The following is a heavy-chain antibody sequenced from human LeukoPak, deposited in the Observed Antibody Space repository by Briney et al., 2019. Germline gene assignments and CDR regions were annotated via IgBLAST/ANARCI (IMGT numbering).Heavy chain of an antibody. J-gene: IGHJ4*02. CDR2: INHSGTT. D-gene: IGHD6-19*01. Sequence: PSETLSLTCAVYGGSFSGYYWNWIRQSPGKGLEWIGEINHSGTTSYNPSLKVRVTISVDTSKNQFSLKLSSVTAADTTVYYCARGFGSGWSTLFDYWGQGTLVTVSS. CDR1: GGSFSGYY. V-gene: IGHV4-34*01. CDR3: ARGFGSGWSTLFDY.